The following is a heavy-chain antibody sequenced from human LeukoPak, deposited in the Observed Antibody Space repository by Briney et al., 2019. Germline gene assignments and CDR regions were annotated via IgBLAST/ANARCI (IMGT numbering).Heavy chain of an antibody. J-gene: IGHJ5*02. D-gene: IGHD6-6*01. Sequence: ASVKVSCKASGYTFTSYVISWVRQAPGQGLDWMGWISAYNGNTNYVQKLQGRVTMPTDTSTSTAYMELRSLRSDDTAVYYCARDLGIAARRVYNWFDPWGQGTLVTVSS. CDR2: ISAYNGNT. V-gene: IGHV1-18*01. CDR3: ARDLGIAARRVYNWFDP. CDR1: GYTFTSYV.